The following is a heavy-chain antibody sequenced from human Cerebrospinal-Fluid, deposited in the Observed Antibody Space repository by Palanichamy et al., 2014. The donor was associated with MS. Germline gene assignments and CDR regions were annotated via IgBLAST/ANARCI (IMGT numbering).Heavy chain of an antibody. CDR3: ARGGACSADSCSILGFDS. CDR2: INHSGST. J-gene: IGHJ4*02. CDR1: GGSFNDYY. D-gene: IGHD2-15*01. V-gene: IGHV4-34*02. Sequence: VHLQQWGAGLLKPSETLSLTCAVYGGSFNDYYWSWVRQPPGKGLEWIGEINHSGSTNYNPSLESRVTISVDTSKNQFSLKLSSATVADTAVYYCARGGACSADSCSILGFDSWGQGTLVTVSS.